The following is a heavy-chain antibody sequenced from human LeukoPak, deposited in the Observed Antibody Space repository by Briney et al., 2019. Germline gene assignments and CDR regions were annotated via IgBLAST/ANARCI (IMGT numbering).Heavy chain of an antibody. Sequence: SVKVSCKASGGTFSSYAISWVRQAPGQGLEWMGRIIPILGIANYAQKFQGRVTITADKSTSTAYMELSSLRSEDTAVYYCAGGGYDYVWGSYRLDYWGQGTLVTVSS. J-gene: IGHJ4*02. D-gene: IGHD3-16*02. CDR2: IIPILGIA. CDR3: AGGGYDYVWGSYRLDY. V-gene: IGHV1-69*04. CDR1: GGTFSSYA.